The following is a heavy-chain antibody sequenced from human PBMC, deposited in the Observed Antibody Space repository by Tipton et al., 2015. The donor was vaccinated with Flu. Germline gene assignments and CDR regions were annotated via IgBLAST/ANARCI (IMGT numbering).Heavy chain of an antibody. CDR1: GGSFSGYY. Sequence: TLSLTCAVYGGSFSGYYWSWIRQPPGKGLEWIGEINHSGSTNYNPSLKSRVTIPVDTSKNQFSLKLSSVTAADTAVYYCARHSPITGTTGYWGQGTLVTVSS. D-gene: IGHD1-7*01. J-gene: IGHJ4*02. V-gene: IGHV4-34*01. CDR3: ARHSPITGTTGY. CDR2: INHSGST.